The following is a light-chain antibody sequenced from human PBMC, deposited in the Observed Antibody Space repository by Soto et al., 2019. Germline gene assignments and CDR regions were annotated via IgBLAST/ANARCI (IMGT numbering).Light chain of an antibody. V-gene: IGKV3-11*01. Sequence: EIVLTQSPATLSLSPGERATLSCRASQSVSIYLAWYQQKPGQAPRLLIYDGSKRATGIPARFSGSGSGTDFTLTISSLEPEDVVVYYCQQRINWPLTFGGGTKVEIK. CDR3: QQRINWPLT. CDR1: QSVSIY. J-gene: IGKJ4*01. CDR2: DGS.